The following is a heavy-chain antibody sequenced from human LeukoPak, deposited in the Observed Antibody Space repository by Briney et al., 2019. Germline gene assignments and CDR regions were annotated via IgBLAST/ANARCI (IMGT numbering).Heavy chain of an antibody. Sequence: SETLSLTCTVSGYSISTSYYWGWIRQPPGKGLEWIGSIYYSGSTYYNPSLKSRVTISVDTSKNQFSLKLSSVTAADTAVYYCARVRGSLAPEYFDYWGQGTLVTVSS. V-gene: IGHV4-38-2*02. J-gene: IGHJ4*02. CDR1: GYSISTSYY. CDR2: IYYSGST. D-gene: IGHD1-26*01. CDR3: ARVRGSLAPEYFDY.